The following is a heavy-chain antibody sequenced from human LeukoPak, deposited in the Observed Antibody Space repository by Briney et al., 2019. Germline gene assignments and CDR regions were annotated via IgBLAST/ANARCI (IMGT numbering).Heavy chain of an antibody. Sequence: GGSLRLPCAASGFTFPSYSMGWVRQAPGKGLECVANIKQDGNEEYCVDSVRGRFTISRDNAKNSLYLQMNSLRAEDTAIYYCARWRWQQSEFDYWGQGTRVTVSS. CDR1: GFTFPSYS. D-gene: IGHD5-24*01. CDR3: ARWRWQQSEFDY. CDR2: IKQDGNEE. V-gene: IGHV3-7*01. J-gene: IGHJ4*02.